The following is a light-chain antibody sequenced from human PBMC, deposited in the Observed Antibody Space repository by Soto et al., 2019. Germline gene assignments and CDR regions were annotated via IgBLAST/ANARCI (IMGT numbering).Light chain of an antibody. CDR1: SSNIGAGYD. Sequence: QSVLTQPPSVSGAPGQRVTISCTGSSSNIGAGYDVHWYQQLPGTAPKLLIYGNSNRPSGVPDRFSGSKSGTSASLAITGLQAEDEADYYCGAWDDSLKASVFGGGTKVTVL. CDR2: GNS. V-gene: IGLV1-40*01. J-gene: IGLJ3*02. CDR3: GAWDDSLKASV.